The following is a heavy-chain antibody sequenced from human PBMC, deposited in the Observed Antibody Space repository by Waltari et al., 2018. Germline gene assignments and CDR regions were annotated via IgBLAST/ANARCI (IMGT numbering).Heavy chain of an antibody. Sequence: QVQLVESGGGVVQPGRSLRLSCAASGFTFSSYARHWVRQAPGKGLEWVAVISYDGSNKYYADSVKGRFTISRDNSKNTLYLQMNSLRAEDTAVYYCARDRGGIYYYGMDVWGQGTTVTVSS. V-gene: IGHV3-30-3*01. CDR1: GFTFSSYA. J-gene: IGHJ6*02. CDR3: ARDRGGIYYYGMDV. CDR2: ISYDGSNK. D-gene: IGHD3-16*01.